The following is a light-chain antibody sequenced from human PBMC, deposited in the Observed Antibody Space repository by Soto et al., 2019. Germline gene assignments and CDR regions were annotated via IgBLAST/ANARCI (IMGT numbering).Light chain of an antibody. Sequence: EIVVTQSPATLSLSPGDRATLSCRTSQNVNYYLAWYQQKPGQAPRLLIYDTSNRASGIPARFTGSGSGTDFTLTISSLEPEDFAVYDCHQRGDWPTFGGGTKVEIK. CDR1: QNVNYY. CDR2: DTS. V-gene: IGKV3-11*01. CDR3: HQRGDWPT. J-gene: IGKJ4*01.